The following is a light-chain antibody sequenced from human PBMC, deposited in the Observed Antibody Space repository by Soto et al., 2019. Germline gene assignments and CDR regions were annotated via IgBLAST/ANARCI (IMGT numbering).Light chain of an antibody. CDR1: SSDVGAYNY. Sequence: QSALSQPPSASGSPGQSVTISCTGTSSDVGAYNYVSWYQQHPAKAPKLMIYEVNKRPSGVPDRFSGFKSGNTASLTVSGLQAEDEADYYCSSYAGSNNLLFGGGTKVTVL. CDR3: SSYAGSNNLL. J-gene: IGLJ2*01. CDR2: EVN. V-gene: IGLV2-8*01.